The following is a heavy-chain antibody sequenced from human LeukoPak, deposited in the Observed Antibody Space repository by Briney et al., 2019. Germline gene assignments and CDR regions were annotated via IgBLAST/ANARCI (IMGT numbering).Heavy chain of an antibody. CDR1: GGSFSDYY. V-gene: IGHV4-34*01. Sequence: SETLSLTCAVYGGSFSDYYWSWIRQPPGKGLEWIGEINHSGSTNYNPSLKSRVTISVDTSKNQFSLKLSSVTAADTAVYYCARERGRSYGSVPYYYYYMDVWGKGTTVTVSS. D-gene: IGHD5-18*01. CDR3: ARERGRSYGSVPYYYYYMDV. CDR2: INHSGST. J-gene: IGHJ6*03.